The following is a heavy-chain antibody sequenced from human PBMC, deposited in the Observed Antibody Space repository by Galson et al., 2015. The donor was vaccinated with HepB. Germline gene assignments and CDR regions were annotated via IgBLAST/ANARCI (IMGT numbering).Heavy chain of an antibody. J-gene: IGHJ5*02. CDR1: GYTFTSYY. CDR2: INPSGGST. D-gene: IGHD6-13*01. CDR3: ARHSRITFRHSSSWFHP. V-gene: IGHV1-46*01. Sequence: SVKVSCKASGYTFTSYYMHWVRQAPGQGLEWMGIINPSGGSTSYAQKFQGRVTMTRDTSTSTVYMELSSLRSEDTAVYYCARHSRITFRHSSSWFHPWGQGTLVTVSS.